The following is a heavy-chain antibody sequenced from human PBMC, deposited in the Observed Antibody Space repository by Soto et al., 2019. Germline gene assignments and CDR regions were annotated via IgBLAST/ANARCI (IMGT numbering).Heavy chain of an antibody. Sequence: QVQLVQSGAEVKKPGASVKVSCKASGYTFTSYDINWVRQATGQGLEWMGWMNPNSGNTGYAQKFHGRVTMTTNTSISTAFMELSSLRSEDTAVYYCARQWLVRDYYYGMDVWGQGTTVTVSS. D-gene: IGHD6-19*01. CDR3: ARQWLVRDYYYGMDV. J-gene: IGHJ6*02. CDR2: MNPNSGNT. V-gene: IGHV1-8*01. CDR1: GYTFTSYD.